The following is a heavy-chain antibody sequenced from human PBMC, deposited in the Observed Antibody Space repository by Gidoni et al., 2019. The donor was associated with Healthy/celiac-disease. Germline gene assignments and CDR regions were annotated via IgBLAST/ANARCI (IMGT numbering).Heavy chain of an antibody. Sequence: QVQLVQSGAEVKKPGSSVKVSCKASGGTFSRYTVSWVRQAPGQGLEWMGRIIPILGIANYAQKFQGRVTITADKSTSTAYMELSSLRSEDTAVYYCARALYLGLGYYTLGAEYFQHWGQGTLVTVSS. V-gene: IGHV1-69*02. D-gene: IGHD3-3*01. J-gene: IGHJ1*01. CDR1: GGTFSRYT. CDR2: IIPILGIA. CDR3: ARALYLGLGYYTLGAEYFQH.